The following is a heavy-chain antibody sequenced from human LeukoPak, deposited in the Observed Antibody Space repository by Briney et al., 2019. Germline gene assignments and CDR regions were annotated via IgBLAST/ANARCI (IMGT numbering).Heavy chain of an antibody. V-gene: IGHV3-30*02. Sequence: QSGGSLRLSCAASGFTFSSYGMHWVRQAPGKGLEGVAFIRYDGSNKYYADSVKGRFTISRDNSKNTLYLQMNSLRAEDTAVYYCAKVYSKLITMVRGDYFDYWGQGTLVTVSS. D-gene: IGHD3-10*01. J-gene: IGHJ4*02. CDR1: GFTFSSYG. CDR2: IRYDGSNK. CDR3: AKVYSKLITMVRGDYFDY.